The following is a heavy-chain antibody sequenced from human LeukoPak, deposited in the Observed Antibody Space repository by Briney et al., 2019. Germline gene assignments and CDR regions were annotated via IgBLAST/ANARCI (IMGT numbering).Heavy chain of an antibody. CDR1: GFTFSSYV. CDR2: ISHDGII. D-gene: IGHD5-24*01. V-gene: IGHV3-74*01. CDR3: ARDWVYKIDY. J-gene: IGHJ4*02. Sequence: GGSLRLSCETAGFTFSSYVMHWVRRTPGKGLVWVSRISHDGIISYADSVKGRFTISRDNAKNTLILQMDSLRVEDTAVYYCARDWVYKIDYWGRGTLVTVSS.